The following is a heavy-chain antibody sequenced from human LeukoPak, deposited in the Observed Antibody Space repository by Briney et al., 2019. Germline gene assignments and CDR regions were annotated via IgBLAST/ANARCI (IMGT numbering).Heavy chain of an antibody. Sequence: GGSLRLSCAASGFTVSSNYMSWVRQAPGKGLEWVSVIYSGGSTYYADSVKGRFTIFRDNSKTTVYLQMNSLRAEDTAVYYCARASWRYCSSTSCYGNWFDPWGQGTLVTVSS. CDR1: GFTVSSNY. CDR3: ARASWRYCSSTSCYGNWFDP. V-gene: IGHV3-53*01. CDR2: IYSGGST. D-gene: IGHD2-2*01. J-gene: IGHJ5*02.